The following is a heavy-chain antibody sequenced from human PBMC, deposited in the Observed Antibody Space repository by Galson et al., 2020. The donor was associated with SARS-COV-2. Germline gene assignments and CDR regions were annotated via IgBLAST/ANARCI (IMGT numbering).Heavy chain of an antibody. V-gene: IGHV4-30-4*01. J-gene: IGHJ6*02. CDR1: GGSNSRGDYY. CDR3: ATGWGDYGDYVHYYGMDV. CDR2: IYYSGSH. D-gene: IGHD4-17*01. Sequence: SETLSLTCTVSGGSNSRGDYYWSWIRQPPGKGLEWIGYIYYSGSHYYNPSLKSRVTISVDTSKNQFSLKLSSVTAADTAVYYCATGWGDYGDYVHYYGMDVWGQGTTVTVSS.